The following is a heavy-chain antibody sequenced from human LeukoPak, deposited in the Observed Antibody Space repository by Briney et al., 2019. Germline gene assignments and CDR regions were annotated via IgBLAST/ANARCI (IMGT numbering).Heavy chain of an antibody. CDR2: ISGSGGST. V-gene: IGHV3-23*01. CDR1: GFTFSSYV. D-gene: IGHD6-19*01. Sequence: GGSMRLSCAASGFTFSSYVMSWVRQAPGKGLEWVSAISGSGGSTYYADSVKGRFTISRDNSKNTLYLQMNSLRAEGTAVYYCAKEVASGWYNWFDPWGQGTLVIVSS. CDR3: AKEVASGWYNWFDP. J-gene: IGHJ5*02.